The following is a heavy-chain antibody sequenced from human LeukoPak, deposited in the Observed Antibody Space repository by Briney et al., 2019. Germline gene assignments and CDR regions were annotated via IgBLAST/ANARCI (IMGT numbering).Heavy chain of an antibody. CDR3: ARRAGGSYTRPKRKFDY. D-gene: IGHD1-26*01. CDR1: GYTFTSYG. CDR2: ISAYNGNT. V-gene: IGHV1-18*01. J-gene: IGHJ4*02. Sequence: ASVKVSCKASGYTFTSYGISWVRQAPGQGLEWMGWISAYNGNTNYAQKLQGRVTMTTDTSTSTAYMELRSLRSDDTAVYYCARRAGGSYTRPKRKFDYWGQGPLVTVSS.